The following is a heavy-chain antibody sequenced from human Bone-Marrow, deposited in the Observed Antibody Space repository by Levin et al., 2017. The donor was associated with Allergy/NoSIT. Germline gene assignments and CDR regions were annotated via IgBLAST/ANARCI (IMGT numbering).Heavy chain of an antibody. Sequence: LSLPCAASGFTFRSSGMHWVRQAPGKGLEWVAVIWDDGSNKYYADSVKGRFTISRDNSKNTLDLQMNSLRAEDTAVYYCARDHGSSSWYLNAFDICGQGTMVTVSS. D-gene: IGHD6-13*01. CDR2: IWDDGSNK. J-gene: IGHJ3*02. CDR1: GFTFRSSG. CDR3: ARDHGSSSWYLNAFDI. V-gene: IGHV3-33*01.